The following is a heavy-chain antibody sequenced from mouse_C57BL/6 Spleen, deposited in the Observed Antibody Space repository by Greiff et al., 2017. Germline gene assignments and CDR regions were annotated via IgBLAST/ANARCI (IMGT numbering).Heavy chain of an antibody. J-gene: IGHJ4*01. CDR3: ALTAQATGYAMDD. D-gene: IGHD3-2*02. CDR1: GYTFTSYW. V-gene: IGHV1-52*01. CDR2: IDPSDSET. Sequence: QVQLQQPGAELVRPGSSVKLSCKASGYTFTSYWMHWVKQRPIQGLEWIGNIDPSDSETHYNQKFKDKATLTVDKSSSTAYMQLSSLTSEDSAVYYGALTAQATGYAMDDWGQGTSVTVSS.